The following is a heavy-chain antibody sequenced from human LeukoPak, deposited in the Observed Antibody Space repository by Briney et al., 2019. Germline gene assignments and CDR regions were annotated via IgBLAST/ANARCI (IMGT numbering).Heavy chain of an antibody. CDR1: GFTFSSYG. CDR2: ISYDGSNK. D-gene: IGHD2-21*01. V-gene: IGHV3-30*03. Sequence: GGSLRLSCAASGFTFSSYGMHWVRQAPGKGLEWVAVISYDGSNKYYADSVKGRFTISRDNSKNTLYLQMNSLRAEDTAVYSCVRDHMWSFDYWGQGILVTVSS. CDR3: VRDHMWSFDY. J-gene: IGHJ4*02.